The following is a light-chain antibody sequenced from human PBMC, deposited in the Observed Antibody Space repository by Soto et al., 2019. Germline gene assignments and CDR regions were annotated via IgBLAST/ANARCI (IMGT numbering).Light chain of an antibody. CDR3: QQYNNWPPIT. Sequence: EIVMTQSPDTLSVSPGETVTLSCRASQSVRSKLAWYRQKPGQAPRLFIYGASTRATGIPARFSGSGSGTEFTLTISSLQSEDFAIYYCQQYNNWPPITFGQGTRLE. J-gene: IGKJ5*01. CDR1: QSVRSK. V-gene: IGKV3-15*01. CDR2: GAS.